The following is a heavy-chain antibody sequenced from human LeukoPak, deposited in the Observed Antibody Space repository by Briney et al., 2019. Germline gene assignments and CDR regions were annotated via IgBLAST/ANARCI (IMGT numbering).Heavy chain of an antibody. CDR3: ARPAGSGVYFDY. V-gene: IGHV4-59*01. J-gene: IGHJ4*02. Sequence: SETLSLTCTVSGGSISSYYWSWIRQPPGKGLEWIGYIYYSGSTNYNPSLKSRVTISVDTSKNQFSLKLSSVTAADTAVYYCARPAGSGVYFDYWGQGTLVTVSS. CDR2: IYYSGST. CDR1: GGSISSYY. D-gene: IGHD3-3*01.